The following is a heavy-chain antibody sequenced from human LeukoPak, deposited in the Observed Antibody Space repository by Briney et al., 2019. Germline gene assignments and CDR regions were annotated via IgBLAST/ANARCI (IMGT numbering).Heavy chain of an antibody. CDR3: AKDRDSSGYFHFDY. J-gene: IGHJ4*02. CDR1: GFTFSSYG. CDR2: IWYDGSNK. D-gene: IGHD3-22*01. Sequence: GRSLRLSCAASGFTFSSYGMHWVRQAPGKGLEWVAVIWYDGSNKYYADSVKGRFTISRDNSKNTLYLQMNSLRAEDTAVYYCAKDRDSSGYFHFDYWSQGTLVTVSS. V-gene: IGHV3-33*06.